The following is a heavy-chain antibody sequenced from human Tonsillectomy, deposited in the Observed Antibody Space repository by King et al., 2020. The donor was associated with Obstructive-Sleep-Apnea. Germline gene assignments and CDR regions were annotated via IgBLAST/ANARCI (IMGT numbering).Heavy chain of an antibody. V-gene: IGHV3-21*01. Sequence: VQLVESGGGLVKPGGSLRLSCAASGFTFSSYSMNWVRQAPGKGLELVASISSSSTYIYYADSVKGRFTISRDNAKNSLYLQMNSLRAEDTAVYYCARPDSSGYYYGLIDYWGQGTLVTVSS. CDR1: GFTFSSYS. CDR2: ISSSSTYI. CDR3: ARPDSSGYYYGLIDY. J-gene: IGHJ4*02. D-gene: IGHD3-22*01.